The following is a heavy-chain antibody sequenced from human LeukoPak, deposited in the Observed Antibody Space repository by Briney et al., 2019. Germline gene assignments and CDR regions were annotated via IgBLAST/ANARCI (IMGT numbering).Heavy chain of an antibody. V-gene: IGHV4-34*01. J-gene: IGHJ4*02. CDR2: INHSGST. CDR1: GGSFSGYY. D-gene: IGHD2-15*01. CDR3: ARGRVVVVVAATPHFDY. Sequence: PSETLSLTCAVYGGSFSGYYWSWIRQPPGKGLGWIGEINHSGSTNYNPSLKSRVTISVDTSKNQFFLKLSSVTAADTAVYYCARGRVVVVVAATPHFDYWGQGTLVTVSS.